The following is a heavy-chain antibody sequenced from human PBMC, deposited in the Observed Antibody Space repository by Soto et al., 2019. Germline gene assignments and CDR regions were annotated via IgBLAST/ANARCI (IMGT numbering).Heavy chain of an antibody. CDR3: AKGAGYSSSWLSPSFDY. V-gene: IGHV3-23*01. J-gene: IGHJ4*02. CDR1: GFTFSSYA. CDR2: ISGGGGSA. D-gene: IGHD6-13*01. Sequence: GGSLRLSCAASGFTFSSYAMRWVRPAPGKGLEWVSAISGGGGSAFYADSVKGRFTISRDNSKNTLYLQMNSLRAEDTAVYFCAKGAGYSSSWLSPSFDYWGQGTLVTVSS.